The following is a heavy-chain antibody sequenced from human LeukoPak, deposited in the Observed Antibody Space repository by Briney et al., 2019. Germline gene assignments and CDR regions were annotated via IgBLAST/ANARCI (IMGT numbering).Heavy chain of an antibody. CDR2: IIGSGATT. J-gene: IGHJ4*02. CDR1: GFTFSSYA. D-gene: IGHD5-12*01. CDR3: AKGNSGYDLAIDY. Sequence: GGSLRLSCGACGFTFSSYAMRWVRQAPGRGGEWGSAIIGSGATTYYAGSVRGRFTISRDNSKNTMYLQMHRLRTEDTAVYYCAKGNSGYDLAIDYWGQGTLVTVSS. V-gene: IGHV3-23*01.